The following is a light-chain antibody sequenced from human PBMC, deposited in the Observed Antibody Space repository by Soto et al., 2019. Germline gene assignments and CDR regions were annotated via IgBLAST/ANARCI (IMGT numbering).Light chain of an antibody. J-gene: IGKJ3*01. CDR2: WAS. Sequence: DIVMTQSPDSLAVSLGERATINCKSSQSVLHSSNSKSYLAWYQQRPGQPPKLLIYWASTRESGVPDRFSGSGSGTDFTLTISSLQAEDMAVYYSQQYYITPFTFGPGTKVDIK. V-gene: IGKV4-1*01. CDR3: QQYYITPFT. CDR1: QSVLHSSNSKSY.